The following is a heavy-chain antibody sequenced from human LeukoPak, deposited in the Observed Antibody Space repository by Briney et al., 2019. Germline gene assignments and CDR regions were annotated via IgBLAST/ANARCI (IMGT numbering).Heavy chain of an antibody. D-gene: IGHD3-22*01. Sequence: PGGSLRLSCAASGFTFSSYSMNWVRQAPGKGLEWVSYISSSSSTIYYADSVKGRFTISRDNAKNSLYLQMNSLRAEDTAVYYCARESTGGYWFFDYWGQGTLVTVSS. CDR3: ARESTGGYWFFDY. CDR2: ISSSSSTI. CDR1: GFTFSSYS. J-gene: IGHJ4*02. V-gene: IGHV3-48*01.